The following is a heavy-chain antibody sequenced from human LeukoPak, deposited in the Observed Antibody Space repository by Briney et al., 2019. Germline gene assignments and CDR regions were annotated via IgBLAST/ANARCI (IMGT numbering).Heavy chain of an antibody. CDR1: GFTFSSYA. D-gene: IGHD3-22*01. CDR2: ISRSGGRK. CDR3: AKSSQYYYDSSVDY. Sequence: GGSLRLSCAASGFTFSSYAMSGVRQAPGKWLEWVSAISRSGGRKYYADSVKGRFTISRENSKNTLYLQMNSLRAEDTAIYYCAKSSQYYYDSSVDYWGQGTLVTVSS. J-gene: IGHJ4*02. V-gene: IGHV3-23*01.